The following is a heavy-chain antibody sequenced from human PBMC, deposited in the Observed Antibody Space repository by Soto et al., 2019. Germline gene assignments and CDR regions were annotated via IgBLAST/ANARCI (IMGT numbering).Heavy chain of an antibody. CDR2: IIPIFGTV. Sequence: QVQLVQSGAEVKKPGSSVKVSCKASGGTFSSYAISWVRQAPGQGLEWMGGIIPIFGTVNYAQKFQGRVTITADKSTSTAYVELSSLRSEDTAVYFCATRLRGVATTRRGYYYYYYGMDFWGQGTTVTVSS. V-gene: IGHV1-69*06. CDR1: GGTFSSYA. J-gene: IGHJ6*02. D-gene: IGHD5-12*01. CDR3: ATRLRGVATTRRGYYYYYYGMDF.